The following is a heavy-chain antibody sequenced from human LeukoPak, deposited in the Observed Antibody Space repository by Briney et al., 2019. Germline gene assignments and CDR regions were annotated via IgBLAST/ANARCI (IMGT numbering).Heavy chain of an antibody. D-gene: IGHD6-19*01. J-gene: IGHJ4*02. Sequence: GGSLRLSCVASGFTFSNYGMNWVRQAPGKGLEWVSAISGTGGSTYYADSVKGRFTISRDNSKNTLYLQMNSLRAEDTAVYYCARDYSGGWYNMPFDYWGQGTLVTVSS. V-gene: IGHV3-23*01. CDR2: ISGTGGST. CDR1: GFTFSNYG. CDR3: ARDYSGGWYNMPFDY.